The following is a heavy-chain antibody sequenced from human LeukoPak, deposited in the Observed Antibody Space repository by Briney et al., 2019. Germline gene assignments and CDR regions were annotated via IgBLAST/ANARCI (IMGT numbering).Heavy chain of an antibody. V-gene: IGHV3-21*01. J-gene: IGHJ4*02. CDR1: GFTVSSYE. CDR2: ITTSSSYI. CDR3: ATGGVHYYDTSADY. Sequence: GGSLRLSCAASGFTVSSYEMNWVRQAPGKGLEWVSSITTSSSYIYYTDSVKGRFTITRDNAKNSLYLQMNSLRGEDTAVYYCATGGVHYYDTSADYWGQGTLVTVSS. D-gene: IGHD3-22*01.